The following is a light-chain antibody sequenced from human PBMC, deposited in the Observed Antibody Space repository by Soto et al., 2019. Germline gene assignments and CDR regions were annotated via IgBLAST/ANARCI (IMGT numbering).Light chain of an antibody. CDR1: QSVSSSY. Sequence: EIVLTQSPGTLSLSPGERATLSCRASQSVSSSYLAWYQQKPGQAPRLLIFGASTRATGISDRFRGSGSGTDFTLTINRLEPEDFAVYYCQQYGRTFGQGTKLEIK. V-gene: IGKV3-20*01. CDR2: GAS. J-gene: IGKJ2*01. CDR3: QQYGRT.